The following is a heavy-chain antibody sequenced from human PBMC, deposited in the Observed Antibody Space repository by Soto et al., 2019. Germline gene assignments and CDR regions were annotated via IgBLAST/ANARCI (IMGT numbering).Heavy chain of an antibody. V-gene: IGHV1-69*01. D-gene: IGHD2-15*01. CDR2: IIPIFGTA. CDR1: GGTFSSYA. CDR3: ARDERYCSGGSCYSRWFDP. J-gene: IGHJ5*02. Sequence: QVQLVQSGAEVKKPGSSVKVSCKASGGTFSSYAISWVRQAPGQGLEWMGGIIPIFGTANYAQKFQGRVTITADESTSTAYMELSSLRSEDTAVDYCARDERYCSGGSCYSRWFDPWGQGTLVTVSS.